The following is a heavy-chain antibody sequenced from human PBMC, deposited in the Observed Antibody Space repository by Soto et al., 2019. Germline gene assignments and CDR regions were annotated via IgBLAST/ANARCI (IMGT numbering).Heavy chain of an antibody. J-gene: IGHJ5*01. CDR2: VSGGGDIT. Sequence: EVHLLESGRNLVQPGGSLRLSCAASGFTFSDFTMSWVRQAPGKGLEWVSGVSGGGDITYYADHVRGRFTISRDNSKNPRNRQMNSLGDEDTAVYHGAKDRHGLGVTLNWWASWGQGTLVTVSS. CDR3: AKDRHGLGVTLNWWAS. V-gene: IGHV3-23*01. CDR1: GFTFSDFT. D-gene: IGHD1-26*01.